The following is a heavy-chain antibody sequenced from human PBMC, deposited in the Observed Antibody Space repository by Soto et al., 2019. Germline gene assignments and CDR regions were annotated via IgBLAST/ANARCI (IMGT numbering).Heavy chain of an antibody. D-gene: IGHD3-9*01. J-gene: IGHJ4*02. V-gene: IGHV3-23*01. CDR3: AKDASTGHAEL. CDR2: ISPTGNT. Sequence: SCAMSCVRRCPEKGLEWISTISPTGNTHYADSVEGRFTISRDDSKDTVYLQMNNLRADYTGVHYCAKDASTGHAELWGKGHLVTVSS. CDR1: SCA.